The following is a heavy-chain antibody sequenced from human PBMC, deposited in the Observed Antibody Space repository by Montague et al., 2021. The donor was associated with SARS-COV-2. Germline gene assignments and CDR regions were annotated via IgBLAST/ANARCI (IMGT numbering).Heavy chain of an antibody. V-gene: IGHV4-4*07. D-gene: IGHD1-26*01. CDR2: IYTSGST. CDR3: ARDRVYSVGYLHPYNWFDP. Sequence: SETLSLTCTVSGGSISSYYWSWIRQPPGKGLEWIGRIYTSGSTNYNPSLKSRVTMSVDTSKNQFSLKLSSVTAADTAVYYCARDRVYSVGYLHPYNWFDPWGQGTLVTVSS. CDR1: GGSISSYY. J-gene: IGHJ5*02.